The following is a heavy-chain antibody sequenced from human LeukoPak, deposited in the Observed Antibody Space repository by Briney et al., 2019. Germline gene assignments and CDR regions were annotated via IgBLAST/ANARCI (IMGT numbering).Heavy chain of an antibody. J-gene: IGHJ4*02. D-gene: IGHD3-22*01. Sequence: ASVKVSCKASGYTFTSYGINWVRQAPGQGLEWMGWISAYNGNTNYAQKLQGRVTMTTDTSTSTAYMELRSLRSDDTAVYYCARDGARVSSYYDSSGKNGIDYWGQGTLVTVSS. CDR3: ARDGARVSSYYDSSGKNGIDY. CDR2: ISAYNGNT. CDR1: GYTFTSYG. V-gene: IGHV1-18*01.